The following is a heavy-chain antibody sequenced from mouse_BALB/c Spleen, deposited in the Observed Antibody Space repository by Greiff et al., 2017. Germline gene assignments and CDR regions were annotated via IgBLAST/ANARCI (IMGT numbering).Heavy chain of an antibody. Sequence: EVQLVESGGGLVKPGGSLKLSCAASGFTFSSYAMSWVRQSPEKRLEWVAEISSGGSYTYYPDTVTGRFTISRDNAKNTLYLEMSSLRSEDTAMYYCARDQEGGNYWYFDVWGAGTTVTVSS. D-gene: IGHD2-1*01. CDR1: GFTFSSYA. CDR3: ARDQEGGNYWYFDV. CDR2: ISSGGSYT. V-gene: IGHV5-9-4*01. J-gene: IGHJ1*01.